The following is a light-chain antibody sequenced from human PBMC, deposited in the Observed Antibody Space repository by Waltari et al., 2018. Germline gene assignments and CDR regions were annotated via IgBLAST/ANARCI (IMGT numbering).Light chain of an antibody. Sequence: QSALTQPASVSGSPGQSITISCSGTSSDVGKYNFVSWFQQHPGTAPKPMIYEGSKRPPGVSNRFSVSKSGNTASLTISGLQAEDEADYYCCSYAGNRWVFGGGTKLTVL. CDR2: EGS. V-gene: IGLV2-23*01. J-gene: IGLJ3*02. CDR3: CSYAGNRWV. CDR1: SSDVGKYNF.